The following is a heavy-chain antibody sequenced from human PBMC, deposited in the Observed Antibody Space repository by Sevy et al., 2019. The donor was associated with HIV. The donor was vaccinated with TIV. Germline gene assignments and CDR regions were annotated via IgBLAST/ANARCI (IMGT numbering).Heavy chain of an antibody. D-gene: IGHD3-3*01. CDR1: EFNFGSYS. CDR3: AKTIFGVAQVFDM. V-gene: IGHV3-23*01. Sequence: GGSLRLSCAFSEFNFGSYSMNWVRQGPGKGLEWVAGISDNGGETYHAVSVKGRFTVARDNSKNTLFLQMNSLRAEDTAVYYCAKTIFGVAQVFDMWGQGTMVTVSS. CDR2: ISDNGGET. J-gene: IGHJ3*02.